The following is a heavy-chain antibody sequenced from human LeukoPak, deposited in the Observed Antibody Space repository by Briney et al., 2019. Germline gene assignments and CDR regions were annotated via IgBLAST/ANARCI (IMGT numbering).Heavy chain of an antibody. CDR2: ISGSGGST. V-gene: IGHV3-23*01. D-gene: IGHD5-18*01. CDR1: GFTFSSYA. J-gene: IGHJ4*02. Sequence: GGSLRLSCAASGFTFSSYAMSWVRQAPGKGLEWVSAISGSGGSTYYADSVKGRFTISRDNSKNTLCLQMNSLRAEDTAVYYCAKTRSDTAMGLGFDYWGQGTLVTVSS. CDR3: AKTRSDTAMGLGFDY.